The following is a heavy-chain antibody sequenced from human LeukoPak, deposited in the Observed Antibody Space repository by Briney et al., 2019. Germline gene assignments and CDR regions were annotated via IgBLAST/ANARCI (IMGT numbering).Heavy chain of an antibody. V-gene: IGHV3-30*18. CDR1: GFTFSSYG. CDR2: ISYDGSNK. Sequence: GGSLRLSCAASGFTFSSYGMPWVRQAPGKGLEGVAVISYDGSNKYYGDSVKGRFTISRDNSKNTLYLQMNSLRAEDTAVYYCAKVHLTYYYDSSGYGFQDFWGQGTLVTVSS. CDR3: AKVHLTYYYDSSGYGFQDF. J-gene: IGHJ4*02. D-gene: IGHD3-22*01.